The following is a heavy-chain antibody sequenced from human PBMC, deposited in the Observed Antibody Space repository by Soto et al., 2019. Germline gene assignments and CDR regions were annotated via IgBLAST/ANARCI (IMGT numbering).Heavy chain of an antibody. D-gene: IGHD6-19*01. J-gene: IGHJ6*02. V-gene: IGHV1-46*01. CDR1: GYTFTISY. CDR2: INPSGGST. Sequence: VKVSCKASGYTFTISYMHWVRQAPGQGLEWMGIINPSGGSTSYAQKFQGRVTMTRDTSTSTVYMELSSLRSEDTAVYYCARVPGVAVARKGFYYGMDVWGQGTTVTV. CDR3: ARVPGVAVARKGFYYGMDV.